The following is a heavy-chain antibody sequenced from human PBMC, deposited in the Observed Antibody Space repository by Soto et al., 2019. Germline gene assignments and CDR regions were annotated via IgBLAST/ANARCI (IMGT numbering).Heavy chain of an antibody. CDR2: INNDGIDT. CDR1: GFTFIGYW. Sequence: EVQLVESGGGVVQPGGSLRLSCAASGFTFIGYWMHWVRQGPGKGLVWVARINNDGIDTTYADSVKGRFTISRDNTKNMVYLEMNSLRADDTAVYYCARDGSMVRERWFDPWGQGTLFTVSS. V-gene: IGHV3-74*03. J-gene: IGHJ5*02. D-gene: IGHD3-10*01. CDR3: ARDGSMVRERWFDP.